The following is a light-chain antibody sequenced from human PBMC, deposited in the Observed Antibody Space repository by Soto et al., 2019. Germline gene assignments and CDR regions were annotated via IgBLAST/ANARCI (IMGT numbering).Light chain of an antibody. CDR3: QQYASSPLT. Sequence: EIVLTQSPGTLSLSPGERATLSCRASQSVGRDYLAWYQQKPGQAPRLLIHHASNRATGIPHRFSGSGSGTDFTLTISRLEPEDFAEFYCQQYASSPLTFGGGTKVEIK. CDR2: HAS. J-gene: IGKJ4*01. CDR1: QSVGRDY. V-gene: IGKV3-20*01.